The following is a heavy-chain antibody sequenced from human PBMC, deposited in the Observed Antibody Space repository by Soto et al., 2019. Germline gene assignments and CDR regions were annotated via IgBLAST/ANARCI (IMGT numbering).Heavy chain of an antibody. V-gene: IGHV3-15*01. CDR3: ATGIYYDILTGYHNVAY. Sequence: VGSLRLSCVASGFNLSHPWMTWVRQAAGKGLEWVGRIKSKTDGGTADYAAPVKGRATISRDDSKNTVYLQMNSLKTEDTAVYYCATGIYYDILTGYHNVAYWGQGALVTVSS. CDR2: IKSKTDGGTA. J-gene: IGHJ4*02. CDR1: GFNLSHPW. D-gene: IGHD3-9*01.